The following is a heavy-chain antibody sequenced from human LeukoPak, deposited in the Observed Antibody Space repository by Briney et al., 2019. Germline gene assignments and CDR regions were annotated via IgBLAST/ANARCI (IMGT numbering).Heavy chain of an antibody. CDR1: GGSISSYY. V-gene: IGHV4-59*01. Sequence: KASETLSLTCTVSGGSISSYYWSWIRQPPGKGLEWIGYISYSGGTNYNPALKSRVTISVDTSKNQFSLKLTSVTAADTAVYYCARDTGVATSGSPVGYWGQGTLVTVSS. D-gene: IGHD6-13*01. CDR2: ISYSGGT. J-gene: IGHJ4*02. CDR3: ARDTGVATSGSPVGY.